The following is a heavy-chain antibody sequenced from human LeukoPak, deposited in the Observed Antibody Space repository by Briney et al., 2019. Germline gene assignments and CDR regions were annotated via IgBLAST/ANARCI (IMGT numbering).Heavy chain of an antibody. CDR3: ARLRVSGSYLYYFDY. CDR1: NGSISSYH. V-gene: IGHV4-4*09. D-gene: IGHD1-26*01. J-gene: IGHJ4*02. CDR2: ILTSGTT. Sequence: PSETLSLTCTVSNGSISSYHWSWVRQPPGKGLEWIGYILTSGTTNYNPSLKSRLTISVDTSKNHFTLKLSSVTAADTAVYYCARLRVSGSYLYYFDYWGQGTLVTVSS.